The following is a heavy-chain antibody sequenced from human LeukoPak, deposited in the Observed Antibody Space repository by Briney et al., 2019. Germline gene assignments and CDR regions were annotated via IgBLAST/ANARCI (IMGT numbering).Heavy chain of an antibody. CDR2: INHSGST. D-gene: IGHD5-12*01. CDR1: GGSFSGYY. CDR3: ARVGLDIVATTFDY. J-gene: IGHJ4*02. V-gene: IGHV4-34*01. Sequence: LTCAVXGGSFSGYYWSWIRQPPGKGLEWIGEINHSGSTNYNPSLKSRVTISVDTSKNQFSLKLSSVTAADTAVYYCARVGLDIVATTFDYWGQGTLVTVSS.